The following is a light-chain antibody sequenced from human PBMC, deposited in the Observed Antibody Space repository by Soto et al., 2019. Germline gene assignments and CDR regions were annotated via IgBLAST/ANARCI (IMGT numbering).Light chain of an antibody. CDR1: SSNIGSNW. CDR2: NNN. Sequence: QSVVTQAPSVSGTPGQRVTISCSGSSSNIGSNWVYWYQQLPGTAPKLLIYNNNQRPSGVPDRFSGSKSGTSASLAITGLRSDDEAAYYCATWDDDLYTPIIGGGTKVTVL. J-gene: IGLJ2*01. V-gene: IGLV1-47*02. CDR3: ATWDDDLYTPI.